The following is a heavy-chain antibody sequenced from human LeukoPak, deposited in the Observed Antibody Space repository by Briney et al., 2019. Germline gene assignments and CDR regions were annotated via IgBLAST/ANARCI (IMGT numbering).Heavy chain of an antibody. D-gene: IGHD1-26*01. V-gene: IGHV3-21*01. CDR1: GFTFSTYS. CDR2: ISTSSSYI. Sequence: GGSLRLSCADSGFTFSTYSMNWVRQAPGKGLEWVSSISTSSSYIYYADSVKGRFTISRDNARNSLYLQMNSLRAEDTAVYYCARGYLGATLFSSIDYWGQGTLVTVSS. CDR3: ARGYLGATLFSSIDY. J-gene: IGHJ4*02.